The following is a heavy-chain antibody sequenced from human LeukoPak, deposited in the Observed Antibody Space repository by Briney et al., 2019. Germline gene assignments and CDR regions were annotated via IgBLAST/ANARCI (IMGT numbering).Heavy chain of an antibody. J-gene: IGHJ5*02. D-gene: IGHD3-3*01. CDR3: ARDSRAYYDFWSVSHWFDP. V-gene: IGHV4-38-2*02. CDR2: IYHSGST. CDR1: GYSISSGYY. Sequence: PSETLSLTCTVSGYSISSGYYWGWIRQPPGKGLEWIGSIYHSGSTYYNPSLKSRVTISVDTSKNQFSLRLSSVTAADTAVYYCARDSRAYYDFWSVSHWFDPWGQGTLVTVSS.